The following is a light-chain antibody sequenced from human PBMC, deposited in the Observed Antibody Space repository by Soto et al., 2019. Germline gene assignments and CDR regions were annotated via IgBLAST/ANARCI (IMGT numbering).Light chain of an antibody. V-gene: IGKV3-20*01. CDR3: QQYDNWPLT. CDR2: GAS. CDR1: QSVSRTY. J-gene: IGKJ4*01. Sequence: EIVLTQSPGTLSLSPGERATLSCRASQSVSRTYLAWYQQKPVQAPRLLIFGASTRATGIPARFSGSGSGTDFTLTISSLQSEDFGVYFCQQYDNWPLTFGGGTKVDIK.